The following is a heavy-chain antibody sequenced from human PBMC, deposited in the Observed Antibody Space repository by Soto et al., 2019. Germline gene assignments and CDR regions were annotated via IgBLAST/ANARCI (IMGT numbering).Heavy chain of an antibody. D-gene: IGHD4-17*01. Sequence: QVQRVQSGAEVKKPGASVKVSCKASGYTFTTYGITWVRQAPGQGLEWMGWISAYSGNTNYAQKLQGRLTVTTYTSTNTAYMDLRSLRSDDTAVYYCARVVKAGDYGDYGRYYFDYWGHGTLVTVSS. CDR1: GYTFTTYG. CDR3: ARVVKAGDYGDYGRYYFDY. CDR2: ISAYSGNT. J-gene: IGHJ4*01. V-gene: IGHV1-18*04.